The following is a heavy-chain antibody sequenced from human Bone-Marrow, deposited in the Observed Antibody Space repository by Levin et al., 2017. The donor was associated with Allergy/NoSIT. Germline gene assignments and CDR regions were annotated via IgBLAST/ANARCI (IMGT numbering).Heavy chain of an antibody. Sequence: GESLKISCAASGFTFSSYGMHWVRQAPGKGLEWVAVISYDGSNKYYADSVKGRFTISRDNSKNTLYLQMNSLRAEDTAVYYCAKPGGMGGYYYYGMDVWGQGTTVTVSS. CDR1: GFTFSSYG. V-gene: IGHV3-30*18. CDR3: AKPGGMGGYYYYGMDV. D-gene: IGHD2-15*01. CDR2: ISYDGSNK. J-gene: IGHJ6*02.